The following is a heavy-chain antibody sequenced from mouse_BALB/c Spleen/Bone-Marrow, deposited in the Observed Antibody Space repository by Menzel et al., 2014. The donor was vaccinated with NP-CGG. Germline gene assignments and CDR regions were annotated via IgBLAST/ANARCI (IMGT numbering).Heavy chain of an antibody. Sequence: EVQGVESGGGLVKSGVSLKLSCAASGFTFNSYGMSWVRQTPEKRLEWVATISGGGSYTFYPDSVKGRFTISRDNAKNNLYLQLSSLRSEDTALYYCARHAYYDQTEVSFVYWGQGTLVTVSA. D-gene: IGHD2-4*01. CDR3: ARHAYYDQTEVSFVY. J-gene: IGHJ3*01. CDR2: ISGGGSYT. CDR1: GFTFNSYG. V-gene: IGHV5-9-2*01.